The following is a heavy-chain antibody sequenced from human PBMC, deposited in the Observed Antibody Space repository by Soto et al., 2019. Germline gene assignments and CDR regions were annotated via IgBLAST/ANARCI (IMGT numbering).Heavy chain of an antibody. V-gene: IGHV1-3*01. CDR2: INAGNGNT. CDR1: GYTFTSYA. Sequence: ASVKVSCKASGYTFTSYAMHWVHQAPGQRLEWMGWINAGNGNTKYSQKFQGRVTITRDTSASTAYMELSSLRSEDTAVYYCARGREVGAVSYFDYWGQGTLVTVSP. D-gene: IGHD1-26*01. CDR3: ARGREVGAVSYFDY. J-gene: IGHJ4*02.